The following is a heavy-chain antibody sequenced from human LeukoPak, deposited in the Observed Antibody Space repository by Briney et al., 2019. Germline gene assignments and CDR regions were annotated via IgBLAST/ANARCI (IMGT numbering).Heavy chain of an antibody. Sequence: GGSLRLSCAASGFTFDDYAMHWVRQVPGKGLEWVSLISGDGGTTYYGDSVKGRFTISRDNSKDCLYLQMNSLRGEDTALYYCAKDKSPGYTWGAFDIWGQGTMVTVSS. J-gene: IGHJ3*02. V-gene: IGHV3-43*02. D-gene: IGHD5-24*01. CDR2: ISGDGGTT. CDR3: AKDKSPGYTWGAFDI. CDR1: GFTFDDYA.